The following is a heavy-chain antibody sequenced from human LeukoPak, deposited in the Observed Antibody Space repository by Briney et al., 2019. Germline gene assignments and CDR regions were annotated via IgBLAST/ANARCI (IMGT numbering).Heavy chain of an antibody. J-gene: IGHJ4*02. CDR3: ARADDYGGGRYFDY. CDR1: GGTFSSYA. D-gene: IGHD4-23*01. Sequence: SVKVSCKASGGTFSSYAISWVRQAPGQGLEWMGGIIPIFGTANYAQKFQGRFTITTDESTSTAYMELSSLRSEDTAVYYCARADDYGGGRYFDYWGQGTLVTVSS. V-gene: IGHV1-69*05. CDR2: IIPIFGTA.